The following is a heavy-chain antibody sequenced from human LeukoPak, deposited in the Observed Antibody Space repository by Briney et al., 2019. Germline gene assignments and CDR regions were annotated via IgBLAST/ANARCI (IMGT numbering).Heavy chain of an antibody. V-gene: IGHV4-4*02. CDR2: IYHSGST. J-gene: IGHJ4*02. CDR1: GGSISSSNW. Sequence: SGTLSLTCAVSGGSISSSNWWSWVRQPPGKGLEWIGEIYHSGSTNYNPSLKSRVTISVDTSKNQFSLRLSSVTAADTAVYYCARHIGSGTYYSYFFDYWGQGTLVTVSS. CDR3: ARHIGSGTYYSYFFDY. D-gene: IGHD3-10*01.